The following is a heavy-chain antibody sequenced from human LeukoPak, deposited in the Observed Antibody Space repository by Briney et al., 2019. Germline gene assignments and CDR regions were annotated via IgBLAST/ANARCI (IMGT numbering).Heavy chain of an antibody. Sequence: ASVKVSCKASGGTFSSYAISWVRQAPGQGLEWMGGIIPIFGTANYAQKFQGRVTITADESTSTAYMELSSLRSGDTAVYYCARSIQLWSVYYFDYWGQGTLVTVSS. V-gene: IGHV1-69*13. D-gene: IGHD5-18*01. CDR2: IIPIFGTA. J-gene: IGHJ4*02. CDR1: GGTFSSYA. CDR3: ARSIQLWSVYYFDY.